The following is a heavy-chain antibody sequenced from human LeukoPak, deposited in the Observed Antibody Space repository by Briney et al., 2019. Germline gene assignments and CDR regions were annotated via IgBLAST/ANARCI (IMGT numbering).Heavy chain of an antibody. CDR1: GFTFSSYS. J-gene: IGHJ5*02. CDR3: ARDLYSSSWNWFDP. D-gene: IGHD6-13*01. V-gene: IGHV3-21*01. CDR2: ISSSSSYI. Sequence: PGGSLTLSCAASGFTFSSYSMNWVRQAPGKGLEWVSSISSSSSYIYYADSVKGRFTISRDNAKNSLYLQMNSLRAEDTAVYYCARDLYSSSWNWFDPWGQGTLVTVSS.